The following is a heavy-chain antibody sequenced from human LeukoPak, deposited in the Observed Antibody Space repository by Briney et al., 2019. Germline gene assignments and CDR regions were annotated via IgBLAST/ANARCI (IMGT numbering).Heavy chain of an antibody. CDR1: GFTFSSYG. Sequence: PGGSLRLSCAASGFTFSSYGMHWVRQAPGKGLEWEAVISYDGSNKYYADSVKGRFTISRDNSKNTLYLQMNSLRAEDTAVYYCARDKGSFLLLTPRGAVDIWGQGTMVTVSS. D-gene: IGHD2/OR15-2a*01. CDR3: ARDKGSFLLLTPRGAVDI. J-gene: IGHJ3*02. CDR2: ISYDGSNK. V-gene: IGHV3-30*03.